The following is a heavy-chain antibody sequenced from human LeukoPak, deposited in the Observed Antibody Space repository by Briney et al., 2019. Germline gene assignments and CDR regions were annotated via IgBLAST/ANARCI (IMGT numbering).Heavy chain of an antibody. V-gene: IGHV4-4*07. CDR3: ARAPEFSSGWLLDY. D-gene: IGHD6-19*01. Sequence: PSETLSLTCTVSGDSISSYYWSWIRQSAGKGLEWIGRIHTSGSTDYSPSLKSRVTMSIDTSKTQFSLKVNSVTAADTGVYYCARAPEFSSGWLLDYWGQGSLVTVSS. CDR2: IHTSGST. CDR1: GDSISSYY. J-gene: IGHJ4*02.